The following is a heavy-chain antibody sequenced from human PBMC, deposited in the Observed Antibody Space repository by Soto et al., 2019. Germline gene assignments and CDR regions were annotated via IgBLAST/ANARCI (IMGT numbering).Heavy chain of an antibody. CDR3: ERSSGGVCGMIIEGSNWLDL. Sequence: GSSLHVSCKPPADTFTSYYIHWLRQAPGHRLEWMGIINPNGGSTRFAQTFQRRITMTTDTATSTVYMELRSLRSEDTAVSYWERSSGGVCGMIIEGSNWLDLWGQGSLVTVSS. CDR2: INPNGGST. J-gene: IGHJ5*02. D-gene: IGHD3-10*01. V-gene: IGHV1-46*01. CDR1: ADTFTSYY.